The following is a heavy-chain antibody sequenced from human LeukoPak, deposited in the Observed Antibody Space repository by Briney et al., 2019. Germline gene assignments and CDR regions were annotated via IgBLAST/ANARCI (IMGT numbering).Heavy chain of an antibody. Sequence: AGGSLRLSCAASGFTFSTYSMNWVRQTPGKGLEWVSSISSSSTYIYYADSVKGRFTISRDNAKNSLYLQMNSLRVEDTAVYYCARGKLLTGSIFDYWGQGTLVTVSS. CDR3: ARGKLLTGSIFDY. CDR1: GFTFSTYS. J-gene: IGHJ4*02. V-gene: IGHV3-21*01. CDR2: ISSSSTYI. D-gene: IGHD2-21*02.